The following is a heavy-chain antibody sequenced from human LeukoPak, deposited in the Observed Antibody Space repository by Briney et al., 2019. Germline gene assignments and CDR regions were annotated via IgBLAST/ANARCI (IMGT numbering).Heavy chain of an antibody. CDR2: ITATTRST. J-gene: IGHJ3*01. CDR1: GFTFSIYA. V-gene: IGHV3-23*01. D-gene: IGHD4-23*01. Sequence: GGSLRLSCAGSGFTFSIYAMHWVRQAPGKGLEWVSTITATTRSTSYADSVKGRFTISRDHSKRTLYLQMNSLRVEDTAMYYCAKDPNGDYVGAFDFWGQGTLVSVSS. CDR3: AKDPNGDYVGAFDF.